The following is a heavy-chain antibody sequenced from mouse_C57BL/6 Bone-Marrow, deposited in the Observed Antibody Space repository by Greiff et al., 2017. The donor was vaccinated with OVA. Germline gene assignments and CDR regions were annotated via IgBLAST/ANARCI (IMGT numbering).Heavy chain of an antibody. J-gene: IGHJ2*01. CDR1: GFNIKDDY. Sequence: EVMLVESGAELVRPGASVKLSCTASGFNIKDDYMHWVKQRPEQGLEWIGWIVPENGDTEYASKFQGKATITADTSSNTAYLQLSSLTSEDTAVYYCTHPTIVTFDYWGQGTTLTVSS. CDR2: IVPENGDT. CDR3: THPTIVTFDY. V-gene: IGHV14-4*01. D-gene: IGHD2-5*01.